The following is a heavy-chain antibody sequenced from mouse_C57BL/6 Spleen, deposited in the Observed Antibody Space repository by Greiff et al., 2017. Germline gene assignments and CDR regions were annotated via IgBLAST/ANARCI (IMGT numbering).Heavy chain of an antibody. V-gene: IGHV1-15*01. CDR1: GYTFTDYE. CDR3: TRDRPYFDY. CDR2: IDPETGGT. Sequence: QVQLKQSGAELVRPGASVTLSCKASGYTFTDYEMHWVKQTPVHGLEWIGAIDPETGGTAYNQKFKGKAILTADKSSSTAYMELRSLTSEDSAVYYCTRDRPYFDYWGQGTTLTVSS. J-gene: IGHJ2*01.